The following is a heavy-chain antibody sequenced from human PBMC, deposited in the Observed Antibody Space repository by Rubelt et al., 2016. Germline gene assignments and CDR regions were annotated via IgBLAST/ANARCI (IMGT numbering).Heavy chain of an antibody. D-gene: IGHD2/OR15-2a*01. CDR1: GFTFSSSA. V-gene: IGHV3-23*01. CDR3: AGPQNNGLHF. CDR2: TSSTGGST. Sequence: GGSLRLSCAASGFTFSSSAMSWVRQAPGKGLEWVSGTSSTGGSTSYADSVRGRFSTSRDNSKNTLYLQMNSLRADDTAVYYCAGPQNNGLHFWGQGTLVTVSS. J-gene: IGHJ4*02.